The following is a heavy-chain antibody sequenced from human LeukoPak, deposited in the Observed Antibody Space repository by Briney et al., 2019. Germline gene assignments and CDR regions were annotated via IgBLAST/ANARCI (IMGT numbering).Heavy chain of an antibody. D-gene: IGHD3-10*01. CDR2: IYYSGSA. V-gene: IGHV4-39*07. CDR3: ARVPLFGWAPYYYYYYMDV. CDR1: GGSISSSSYY. J-gene: IGHJ6*03. Sequence: SETLSLTCTVSGGSISSSSYYWGWIRQPPGKGLEWIGSIYYSGSAYYNPSLKSRVTISVDTSKNQFSLKLSSVTAADTAVYYCARVPLFGWAPYYYYYYMDVWGKGTTVTVSS.